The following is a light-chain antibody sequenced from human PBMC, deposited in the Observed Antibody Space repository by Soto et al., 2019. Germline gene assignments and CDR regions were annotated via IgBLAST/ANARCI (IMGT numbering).Light chain of an antibody. CDR3: TSYSRYRVLV. J-gene: IGLJ3*02. CDR2: EVS. V-gene: IGLV2-14*01. CDR1: SSDIGGYKY. Sequence: QSVLTQAAAVSGCLGQSITISCTGTSSDIGGYKYVSWYQQHPGKAPKLIIFEVSNRPSGVSDRFSGSNSGNTASPTISGLQAEDEADYYCTSYSRYRVLVFGGGTKVTVL.